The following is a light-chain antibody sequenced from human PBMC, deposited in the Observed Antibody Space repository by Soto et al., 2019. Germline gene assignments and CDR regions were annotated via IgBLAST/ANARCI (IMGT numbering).Light chain of an antibody. CDR3: SSYAGSNNYV. Sequence: QSALTQPPSASGSPGQSVTISCTGTSSDVGGYNFDSWYQHHPGKAPKLMIYEVSKRPSGVPDRFSGSKSGNTASLTVSGLQAEDEADYYCSSYAGSNNYVFGTGTKLTVL. V-gene: IGLV2-8*01. J-gene: IGLJ1*01. CDR2: EVS. CDR1: SSDVGGYNF.